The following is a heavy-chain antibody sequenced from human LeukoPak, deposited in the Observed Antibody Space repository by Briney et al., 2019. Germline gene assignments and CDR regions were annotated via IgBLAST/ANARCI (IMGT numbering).Heavy chain of an antibody. CDR2: ISYDGSNK. J-gene: IGHJ4*02. D-gene: IGHD6-19*01. CDR1: GFTFSSYA. CDR3: ARSIAVAGTPFDY. V-gene: IGHV3-30*04. Sequence: GGSLRLSCAASGFTFSSYAMHWVRQAPGKGLEWVAVISYDGSNKYYADSVKGRFTISRDNSKNTLYLQMNSLRAEGTAVYYCARSIAVAGTPFDYWGQGTLVTVSS.